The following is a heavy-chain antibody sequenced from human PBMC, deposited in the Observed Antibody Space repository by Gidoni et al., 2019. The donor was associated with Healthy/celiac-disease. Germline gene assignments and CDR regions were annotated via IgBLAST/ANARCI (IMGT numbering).Heavy chain of an antibody. CDR2: IIPIFGTA. CDR3: ARVGAYDILTGYYLY. Sequence: QVQLVQSVAEVKKPGSSVKFSCKASGGTFSSYAISWVRQAPGQGLEWMGGIIPIFGTANYAQKFQGRVTITADESTSTAYMELSSLRSEDTAVYYCARVGAYDILTGYYLYWGQGTLVTVSS. D-gene: IGHD3-9*01. J-gene: IGHJ4*02. V-gene: IGHV1-69*01. CDR1: GGTFSSYA.